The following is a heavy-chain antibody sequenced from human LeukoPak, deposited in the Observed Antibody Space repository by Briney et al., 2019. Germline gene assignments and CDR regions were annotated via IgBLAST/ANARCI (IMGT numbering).Heavy chain of an antibody. Sequence: PSETLSLTCTVSSDSIYSSNYYWGWIRQHPGRGLEWIGYMYYSGSPYYNPSLKSRLNMSVDTSKNQFSLTLSSVTAADTAVYYCARGSGVESLFDYWGQGTLVTVSS. V-gene: IGHV4-31*03. CDR3: ARGSGVESLFDY. CDR1: SDSIYSSNYY. CDR2: MYYSGSP. J-gene: IGHJ4*02. D-gene: IGHD3-10*01.